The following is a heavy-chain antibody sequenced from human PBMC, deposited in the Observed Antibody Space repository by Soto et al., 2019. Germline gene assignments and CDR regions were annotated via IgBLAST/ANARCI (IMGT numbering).Heavy chain of an antibody. CDR1: GFTFSHYA. Sequence: QVQLVESGGGVVQPGRSLRLSCAASGFTFSHYAMHWVRQAPGKGLEWVALMSYDGSNEYYADSVKGRFTISRDNSKNTLYLQMNSLGAEDTAVYYCAKDGSHNFDYWCQGTLVTVYS. D-gene: IGHD1-26*01. J-gene: IGHJ4*02. V-gene: IGHV3-30*18. CDR2: MSYDGSNE. CDR3: AKDGSHNFDY.